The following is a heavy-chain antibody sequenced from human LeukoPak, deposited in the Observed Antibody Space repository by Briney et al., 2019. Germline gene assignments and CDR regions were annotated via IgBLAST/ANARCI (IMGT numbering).Heavy chain of an antibody. CDR3: ARVLSGRGSLYSYYYYMDV. J-gene: IGHJ6*03. V-gene: IGHV3-53*01. D-gene: IGHD3-16*02. CDR1: GFSFSNAW. Sequence: GGSLRLSCAGSGFSFSNAWMSWVRQAPGKGLEWVSVIYSGGRTYFADSVKGRFTISRDNSKNTLYLQMNSLRAEDTAVYFCARVLSGRGSLYSYYYYMDVWGKGTTVTISS. CDR2: IYSGGRT.